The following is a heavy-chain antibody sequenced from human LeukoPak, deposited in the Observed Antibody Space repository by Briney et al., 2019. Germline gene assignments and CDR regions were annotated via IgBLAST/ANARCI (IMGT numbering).Heavy chain of an antibody. J-gene: IGHJ6*04. Sequence: GGSLRLSCAASGFTFSSYWMSWVRQAPGKGLEWVANIKQDGSEKYYVDSVKGRFTISRDNSKNTLYLQMNSLRAEDTAVYYCARLGGGDYYYYYGMDVWGKGTTVTVSS. CDR2: IKQDGSEK. D-gene: IGHD4-17*01. V-gene: IGHV3-7*01. CDR1: GFTFSSYW. CDR3: ARLGGGDYYYYYGMDV.